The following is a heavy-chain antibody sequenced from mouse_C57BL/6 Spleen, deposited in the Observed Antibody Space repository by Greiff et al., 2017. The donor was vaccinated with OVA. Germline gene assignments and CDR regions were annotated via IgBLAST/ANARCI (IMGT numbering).Heavy chain of an antibody. CDR2: ISSGSSTI. V-gene: IGHV5-17*01. Sequence: EVKLMESGGGLVKPGGSLKLSCAASGFTFSDYGMHWVRQAPEKGLEWVAYISSGSSTIYYADTVKGRFTISRDNAKNTLFLQMTSLRSEDTAMYYCAKLGYYAMDYWGQGTPVTVSS. CDR1: GFTFSDYG. CDR3: AKLGYYAMDY. J-gene: IGHJ4*01. D-gene: IGHD4-1*01.